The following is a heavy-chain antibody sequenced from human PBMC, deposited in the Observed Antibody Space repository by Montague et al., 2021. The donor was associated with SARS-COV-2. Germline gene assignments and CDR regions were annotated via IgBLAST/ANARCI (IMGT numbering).Heavy chain of an antibody. CDR3: ARGQVTTFAVLIMLPAAGAIDL. D-gene: IGHD3-3*01. V-gene: IGHV4-34*01. CDR1: GGSFSDYY. J-gene: IGHJ3*01. Sequence: SETLSLTCAVYGGSFSDYYWTWSRQPQGKGQEWIGESNHSGSRNYNPSLKSRISMSVDKSKNQISLKLTSVTAADTATYYCARGQVTTFAVLIMLPAAGAIDLWGQGTTVTVSS. CDR2: SNHSGSR.